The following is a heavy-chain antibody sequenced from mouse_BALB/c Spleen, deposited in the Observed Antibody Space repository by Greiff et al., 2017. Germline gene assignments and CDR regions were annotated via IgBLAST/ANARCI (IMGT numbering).Heavy chain of an antibody. CDR1: GFTFSSYG. V-gene: IGHV5-6-3*01. CDR2: INSNGGST. Sequence: DVMLVESGGGLVQPGGSLKLSCAASGFTFSSYGMSWVRQTPDKRLELVATINSNGGSTYYPDSVKGRFTISRDNAKNTLYLQMSSLKSEDTAMYYCARRGGTWFAYWGQGTLVTVSA. CDR3: ARRGGTWFAY. J-gene: IGHJ3*01.